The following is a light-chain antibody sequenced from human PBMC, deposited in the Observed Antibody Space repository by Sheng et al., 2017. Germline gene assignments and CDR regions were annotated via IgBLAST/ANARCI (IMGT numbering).Light chain of an antibody. CDR2: KAS. CDR1: QSISRW. CDR3: QQYDGYSLTWT. Sequence: DIQMTQSPATLSASVGDRVTITCRASQSISRWLDWFQQKPGKAPNLLIYKASILEGGVPSRFSGSGSGTEFTLTINSLQPDDFGTYYCQQYDGYSLTWTFGQGTKVEIK. V-gene: IGKV1-5*03. J-gene: IGKJ1*01.